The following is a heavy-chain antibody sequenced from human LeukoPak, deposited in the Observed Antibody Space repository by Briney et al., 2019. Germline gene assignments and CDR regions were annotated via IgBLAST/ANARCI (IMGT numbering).Heavy chain of an antibody. D-gene: IGHD1-26*01. CDR1: GFTFSSYG. CDR2: IWYDGSNK. CDR3: AGDPSGSRFDY. V-gene: IGHV3-33*01. J-gene: IGHJ4*02. Sequence: GGSLRLSCAASGFTFSSYGMHLVRQAPGQGLEWVAVIWYDGSNKYYADSVKGRFTISRDNSKNTLYLQMNNLRAEDTAVYYCAGDPSGSRFDYWGQGTLVTVSS.